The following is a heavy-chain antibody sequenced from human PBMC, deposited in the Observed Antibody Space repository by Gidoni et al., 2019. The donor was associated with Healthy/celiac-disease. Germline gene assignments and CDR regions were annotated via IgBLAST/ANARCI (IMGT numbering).Heavy chain of an antibody. CDR1: GSTFPGYY. D-gene: IGHD6-13*01. CDR3: AREVWGKAAAGFGY. Sequence: QVQLVQSGAAVKKPGASVKVSCKASGSTFPGYYMYWVRQAPGQGLEWRGWINPNSGGTNYAQKFQGWVTMTRNTSISTAYMELSRLRSDDTAVYYCAREVWGKAAAGFGYWGQRTLVTVSS. CDR2: INPNSGGT. V-gene: IGHV1-2*04. J-gene: IGHJ4*02.